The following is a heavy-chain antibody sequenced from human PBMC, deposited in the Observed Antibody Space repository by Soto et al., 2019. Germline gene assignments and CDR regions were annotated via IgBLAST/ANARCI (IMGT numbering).Heavy chain of an antibody. Sequence: QVQLVDSGGGVVQPGRSLRLSCAASGFTFSSYAMHWVRQAPGKGLQWVGYISYDGNNKYYADSVKGRFTISRDNSKNPLYLQMDSRRPDDTAVYYCAKALGSFDYSTLPSLFDPWGQGTLVTVSS. V-gene: IGHV3-30*18. CDR3: AKALGSFDYSTLPSLFDP. CDR1: GFTFSSYA. J-gene: IGHJ5*02. D-gene: IGHD6-13*01. CDR2: ISYDGNNK.